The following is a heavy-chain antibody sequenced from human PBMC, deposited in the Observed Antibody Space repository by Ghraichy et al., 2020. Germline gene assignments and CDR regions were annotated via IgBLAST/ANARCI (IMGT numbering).Heavy chain of an antibody. J-gene: IGHJ5*01. CDR2: ISGSEGST. V-gene: IGHV3-23*01. CDR3: AKLITGYCSRTSCLNWFES. D-gene: IGHD2-2*01. CDR1: GITFTSCA. Sequence: GGSLRLSCAASGITFTSCAMSWVRQAPGKGLEWVSSISGSEGSTFYADSVKGRFTISRDNSKNTLYLQMNSLRADDTAVYYCAKLITGYCSRTSCLNWFESWGQGTLVTVPS.